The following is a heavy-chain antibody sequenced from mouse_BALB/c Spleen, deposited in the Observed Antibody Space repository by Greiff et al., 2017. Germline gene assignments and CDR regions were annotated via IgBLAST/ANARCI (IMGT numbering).Heavy chain of an antibody. CDR2: ISSGGST. J-gene: IGHJ4*01. V-gene: IGHV5-6-5*01. CDR3: AREDGNYPYYYAMDY. D-gene: IGHD2-1*01. Sequence: EVHLVESGGGLVKPGGSLKLSCAASGFTFSSYAMSWVRQTPEKRLEWVASISSGGSTYYPDSVKGRFTISRDNARNILYLQMSSLRSEDTAMYYCAREDGNYPYYYAMDYWGQGTSVTVSS. CDR1: GFTFSSYA.